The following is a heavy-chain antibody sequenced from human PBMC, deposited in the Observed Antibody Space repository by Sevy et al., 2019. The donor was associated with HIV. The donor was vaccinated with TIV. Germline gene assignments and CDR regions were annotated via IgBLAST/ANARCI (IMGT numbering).Heavy chain of an antibody. V-gene: IGHV4-38-2*01. CDR3: ARRVGADGVVVSAAIGYFDY. Sequence: SETLSLTCAVSGYSISSGYYWGWIRQPPGKGLEWIGSIYHSGSTYYNPSLKRRVTISVDTSKNQFSLKLSSVTAADTALYYCARRVGADGVVVSAAIGYFDYWGQGTLVTVSS. D-gene: IGHD2-2*02. CDR2: IYHSGST. J-gene: IGHJ4*02. CDR1: GYSISSGYY.